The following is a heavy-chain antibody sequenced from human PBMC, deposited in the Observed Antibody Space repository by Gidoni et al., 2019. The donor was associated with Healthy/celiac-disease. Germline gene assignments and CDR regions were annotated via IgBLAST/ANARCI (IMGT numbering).Heavy chain of an antibody. Sequence: QVQLVQSGAEVKKPGASVKVSCKASGYTFTSYYMHWVRQAPGQGLEWMGIINPSGGSTSYAQKFQGRVTMTRDTSTSTVYMELSSLRSEDTAVYYCARAPNAGGYYYYGMDVWGQGTTVTVSS. D-gene: IGHD2-8*01. CDR3: ARAPNAGGYYYYGMDV. CDR1: GYTFTSYY. CDR2: INPSGGST. V-gene: IGHV1-46*01. J-gene: IGHJ6*02.